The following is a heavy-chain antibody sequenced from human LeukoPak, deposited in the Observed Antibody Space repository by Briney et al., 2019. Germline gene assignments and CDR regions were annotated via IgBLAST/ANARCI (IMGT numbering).Heavy chain of an antibody. CDR3: ARDGSGWYGGYFDY. Sequence: GASVKVSCKASGYTFTGYYMHWVRQAPGQGLEWMGWINPNSGGTNYAQKFQGRVTMTRDTSISTAYMELSRLRSDDTAVYYCARDGSGWYGGYFDYWGQGTLVTVSS. J-gene: IGHJ4*02. CDR2: INPNSGGT. CDR1: GYTFTGYY. V-gene: IGHV1-2*02. D-gene: IGHD6-19*01.